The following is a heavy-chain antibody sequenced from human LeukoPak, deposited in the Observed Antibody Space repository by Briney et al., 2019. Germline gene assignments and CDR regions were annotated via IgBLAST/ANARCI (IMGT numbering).Heavy chain of an antibody. CDR2: ISYGGSNK. Sequence: GGSLRLSCAASGFTFSSYAMHWVRQAPGKGLKWVAVISYGGSNKHYADSVKGRFTISRDHSKNTLYLQMNNLRAEDTAVYYCASSFYYFDFWGQGTLVTVSS. CDR3: ASSFYYFDF. CDR1: GFTFSSYA. J-gene: IGHJ4*02. V-gene: IGHV3-30*04.